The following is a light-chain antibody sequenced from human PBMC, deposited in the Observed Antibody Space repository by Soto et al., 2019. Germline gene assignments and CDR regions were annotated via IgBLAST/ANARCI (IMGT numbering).Light chain of an antibody. J-gene: IGLJ2*01. CDR3: TSWTTSTTMI. Sequence: QSVLTQPASVSGSPGQSITISCTGTRSDIGAYNFVSWYQQHPGEVPKLILYDVNVRPSGVSNRFSGSKSGNTASRTISGLQAEDEADYYCTSWTTSTTMIFGGGTKVTVL. V-gene: IGLV2-14*03. CDR2: DVN. CDR1: RSDIGAYNF.